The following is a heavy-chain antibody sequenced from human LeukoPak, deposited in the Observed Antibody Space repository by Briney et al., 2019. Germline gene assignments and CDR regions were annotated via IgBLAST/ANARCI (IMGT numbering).Heavy chain of an antibody. CDR1: GYSFTSYW. J-gene: IGHJ6*02. D-gene: IGHD5-12*01. Sequence: GESLKISCKGSGYSFTSYWIGWVRQMPGKGLEWMGIIYPGDSDTRYSPSFQGQVTISADKSISTAYLQWSSLKASDTAMYYCARHPIVATISYGMDVWGQGTTVTVPS. V-gene: IGHV5-51*01. CDR2: IYPGDSDT. CDR3: ARHPIVATISYGMDV.